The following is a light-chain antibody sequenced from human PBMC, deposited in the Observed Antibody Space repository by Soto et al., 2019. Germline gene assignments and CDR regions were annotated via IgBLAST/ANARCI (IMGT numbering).Light chain of an antibody. V-gene: IGKV3-15*01. Sequence: EIVMTQSPATLSVSPGERATLSCRASQNVNSNLAWYQQKPGQAPRLLIYAASTRATGIPARFRGSGSGTEIILTISSLQSEDFAVYYCQHYDNWPPWTFGQGTKVEIK. CDR3: QHYDNWPPWT. CDR1: QNVNSN. J-gene: IGKJ1*01. CDR2: AAS.